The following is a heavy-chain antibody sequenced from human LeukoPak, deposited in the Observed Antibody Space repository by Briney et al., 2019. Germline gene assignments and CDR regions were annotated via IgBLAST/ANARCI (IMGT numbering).Heavy chain of an antibody. CDR3: ATRRPKYYYDSSGYYYHTGYFDY. D-gene: IGHD3-22*01. Sequence: PSETLSLTCAVYGGSFSGYYWSWIRQPPGKGLEWIGEINHSGSTNYNPSLQSRVTISVDTSKNQFSLKLSSVTAADTAVYYCATRRPKYYYDSSGYYYHTGYFDYWGQGTLVTVSS. V-gene: IGHV4-34*01. J-gene: IGHJ4*02. CDR2: INHSGST. CDR1: GGSFSGYY.